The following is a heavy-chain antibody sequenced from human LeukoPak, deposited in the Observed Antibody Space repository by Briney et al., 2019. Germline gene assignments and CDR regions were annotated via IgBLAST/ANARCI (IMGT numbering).Heavy chain of an antibody. CDR2: ISSSGSTI. Sequence: GGSLRLSSAASGFTFSSYEMNWVRQAPGKGLEWVSYISSSGSTIYYADSVKGRFTISRDNAKNSLYLQMNSLRAEDTAVYYCARGRSVAVLGDYFDYWGQGTLVTVSS. CDR1: GFTFSSYE. CDR3: ARGRSVAVLGDYFDY. D-gene: IGHD6-19*01. J-gene: IGHJ4*02. V-gene: IGHV3-48*03.